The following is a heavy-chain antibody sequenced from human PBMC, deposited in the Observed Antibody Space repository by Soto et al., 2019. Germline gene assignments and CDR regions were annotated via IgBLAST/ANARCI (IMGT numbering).Heavy chain of an antibody. CDR2: ISAHNGNT. CDR3: ARGRYGDY. CDR1: GYAFTTYS. V-gene: IGHV1-18*01. Sequence: QVHLVQSGAEVKKPGASVKVSCKGSGYAFTTYSITWVRQAPGQGLEWMGWISAHNGNTNYAQKLQGGVTVTRDTSTSTAYMELRSLRSDDTAVYYCARGRYGDYWGQGALVTVSS. D-gene: IGHD1-1*01. J-gene: IGHJ4*02.